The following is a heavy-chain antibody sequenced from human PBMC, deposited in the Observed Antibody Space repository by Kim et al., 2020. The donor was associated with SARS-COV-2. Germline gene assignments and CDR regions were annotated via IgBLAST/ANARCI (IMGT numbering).Heavy chain of an antibody. V-gene: IGHV3-48*02. D-gene: IGHD6-19*01. Sequence: GGSLRLSCAVSGLTFSSYSMNWVRQAPGKGLEWVAYISASSSTIYYAESVKGRFTISRDNAKRSVSLQMNGLTYDDTAVYFCTSPAPGSSSGRGAFDIWGQGTMVIVSS. CDR3: TSPAPGSSSGRGAFDI. J-gene: IGHJ3*02. CDR1: GLTFSSYS. CDR2: ISASSSTI.